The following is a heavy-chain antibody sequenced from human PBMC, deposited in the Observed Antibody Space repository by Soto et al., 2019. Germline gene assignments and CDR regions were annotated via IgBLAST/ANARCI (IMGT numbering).Heavy chain of an antibody. CDR1: GFIFSGSG. V-gene: IGHV3-30*03. CDR3: ARWVGGSMYDNSGKYDS. D-gene: IGHD3-22*01. Sequence: QVQLVESGGGVVQPGGSLRLTCAASGFIFSGSGMHWVRQAPGKGLEWVALVSYDGTRKYYTDSVRGRFTISRDNSENTLSLQMNSLRTEDTAVYYCARWVGGSMYDNSGKYDSWGQGTLVIVS. CDR2: VSYDGTRK. J-gene: IGHJ5*01.